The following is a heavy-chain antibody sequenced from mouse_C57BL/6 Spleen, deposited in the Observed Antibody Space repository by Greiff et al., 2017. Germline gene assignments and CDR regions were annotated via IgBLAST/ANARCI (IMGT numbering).Heavy chain of an antibody. CDR2: ISSGGSYT. CDR1: GFTFSSYG. Sequence: EVQVVESGGDLVKPGGSLKLSCAASGFTFSSYGMSWVRQTPDKRLEWVATISSGGSYTYYPDSVKGRFTISRDNAKNTLYLQMSSLKSEDTAMYYCARDSNYGFAYWGQGTLVTVSA. CDR3: ARDSNYGFAY. D-gene: IGHD2-5*01. J-gene: IGHJ3*01. V-gene: IGHV5-6*01.